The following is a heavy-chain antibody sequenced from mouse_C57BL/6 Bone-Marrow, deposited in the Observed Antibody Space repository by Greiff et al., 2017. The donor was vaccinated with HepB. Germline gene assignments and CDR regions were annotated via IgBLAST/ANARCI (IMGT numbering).Heavy chain of an antibody. Sequence: VKLVESGPGLVQPSQSLSITCTVSGFSLTSYGVHWVRQSPGKGLEWLGVIWRGGSTDYNAAFMSRLSITKDNSKSQVFFKMNSLQADDTAIYYCAKTEIYYYGSSYAWFAYWGQGTLVTVSA. CDR2: IWRGGST. D-gene: IGHD1-1*01. V-gene: IGHV2-5*01. CDR1: GFSLTSYG. CDR3: AKTEIYYYGSSYAWFAY. J-gene: IGHJ3*01.